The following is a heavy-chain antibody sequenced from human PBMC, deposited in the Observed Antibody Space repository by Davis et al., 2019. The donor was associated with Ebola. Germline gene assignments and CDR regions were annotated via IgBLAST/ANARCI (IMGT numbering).Heavy chain of an antibody. J-gene: IGHJ4*02. Sequence: ASVTVSCKASGYTFTGRSIYWVRQAPGQGLEWMGRINPNSGVADYAQNFQGRVTLTRDTAVSTAYMEVSSLRSDDTAVYFCARQGEGSTYFDYWGQGTLVTVSS. CDR2: INPNSGVA. V-gene: IGHV1-2*06. CDR1: GYTFTGRS. D-gene: IGHD2-21*01. CDR3: ARQGEGSTYFDY.